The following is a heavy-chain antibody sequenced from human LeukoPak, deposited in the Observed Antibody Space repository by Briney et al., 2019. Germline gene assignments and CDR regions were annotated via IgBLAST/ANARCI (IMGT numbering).Heavy chain of an antibody. CDR3: ARGVLYYDFWSGYYPSSDYYYYYGMDV. J-gene: IGHJ6*02. CDR2: INHSGST. D-gene: IGHD3-3*01. Sequence: SETLSLTCAVYGGSFSGYYWSWIRQPPGKGLEWIGEINHSGSTNYNPSLKSRVTISVDTSKNQFSLKLGSVTAADTAVYYCARGVLYYDFWSGYYPSSDYYYYYGMDVWGQGTTVTVSS. CDR1: GGSFSGYY. V-gene: IGHV4-34*01.